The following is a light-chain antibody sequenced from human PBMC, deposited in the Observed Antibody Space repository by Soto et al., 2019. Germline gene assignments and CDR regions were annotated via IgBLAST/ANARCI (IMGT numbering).Light chain of an antibody. CDR3: QQSYSTPVT. Sequence: DIPMTQSPPSLSASVGDRVTITCRASQSITRHLNWYQEKPGKAPKLLIYAASTLQSGVPSRFSGSGSGADFTLTISSLQPEDFATYYCQQSYSTPVTFGPGTKVDIK. V-gene: IGKV1-39*01. J-gene: IGKJ3*01. CDR2: AAS. CDR1: QSITRH.